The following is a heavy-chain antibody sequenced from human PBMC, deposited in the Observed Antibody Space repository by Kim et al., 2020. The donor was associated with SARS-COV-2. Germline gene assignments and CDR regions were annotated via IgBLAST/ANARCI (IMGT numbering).Heavy chain of an antibody. V-gene: IGHV1-46*01. CDR1: GFTFTNYW. CDR2: INPRGDGT. Sequence: ASVKVSCKASGFTFTNYWMHWVRQAPGQGLEWMGVINPRGDGTIYAQKFQGRVTLTRDTSTSTVYMELRSLRSEDTAVYYCVRDNSYSYDSGSCWWFDPWGQGTLVSVSS. CDR3: VRDNSYSYDSGSCWWFDP. D-gene: IGHD3-10*01. J-gene: IGHJ5*02.